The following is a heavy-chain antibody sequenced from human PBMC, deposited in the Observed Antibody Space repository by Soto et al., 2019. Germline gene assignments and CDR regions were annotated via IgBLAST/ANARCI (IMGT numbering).Heavy chain of an antibody. CDR1: GYSFTSYW. D-gene: IGHD2-15*01. CDR2: IDPSDSYT. Sequence: GESLKISCKGSGYSFTSYWISWVRQMPGEGLEWMGRIDPSDSYTNYSPSFQGHVTISADKSISTAYLQWSSLKASDTAMYYCARQHCSGGSCYFAFDIWGQGTMVTVSS. CDR3: ARQHCSGGSCYFAFDI. J-gene: IGHJ3*02. V-gene: IGHV5-10-1*01.